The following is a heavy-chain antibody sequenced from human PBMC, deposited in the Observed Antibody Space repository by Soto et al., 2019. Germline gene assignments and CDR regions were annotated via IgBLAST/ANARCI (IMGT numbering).Heavy chain of an antibody. J-gene: IGHJ4*02. CDR1: GDSISGSPYF. CDR2: IFYDGYT. V-gene: IGHV4-39*01. Sequence: ETLSLTCTVSGDSISGSPYFWGWIRQPPGKRLEWIGSIFYDGYTLYTPSLKSRVTISVDTSKNQFSLKLTSVAAADTAIYFCARLQAAVPHYWGQGILVTVSS. CDR3: ARLQAAVPHY. D-gene: IGHD6-13*01.